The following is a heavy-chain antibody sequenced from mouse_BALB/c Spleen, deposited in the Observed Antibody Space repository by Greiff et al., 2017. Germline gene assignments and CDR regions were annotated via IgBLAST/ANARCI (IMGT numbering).Heavy chain of an antibody. CDR3: ARHGGYYAMDY. CDR2: INSNGGST. V-gene: IGHV5-6-2*01. Sequence: DVKLQESGGGLVKLGGSLKLSCAASGFTFSSYYMSWVRQTPEKRLELVAAINSNGGSTYYPDTVKGRFTISRDNAKNTLYLQMSSLKSEDTALYYCARHGGYYAMDYWGQGTSVTVSS. J-gene: IGHJ4*01. CDR1: GFTFSSYY.